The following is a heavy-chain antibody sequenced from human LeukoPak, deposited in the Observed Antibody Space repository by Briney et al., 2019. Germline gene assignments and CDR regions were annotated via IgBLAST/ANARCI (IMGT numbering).Heavy chain of an antibody. CDR1: GFTVSSNY. J-gene: IGHJ4*02. CDR2: IYSGGST. Sequence: GGSLRLSCAASGFTVSSNYMSWVRQAPGKGLEWVSVIYSGGSTYYADSVKGRFTISRDNSKNTLYLQMNSLRAEDTAVYYCASHLQPIPSGSYFYWGQGTLVTVSS. D-gene: IGHD1-26*01. V-gene: IGHV3-53*01. CDR3: ASHLQPIPSGSYFY.